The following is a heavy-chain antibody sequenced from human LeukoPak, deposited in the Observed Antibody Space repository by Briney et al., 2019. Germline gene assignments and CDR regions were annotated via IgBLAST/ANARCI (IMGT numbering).Heavy chain of an antibody. Sequence: SQTLSLTCTVSGGSISSYYWNWLRQPPGKGLEWIAYIYYSGGTKYNPSLKSRVTISLDLSKSQFPLKLSSVFAADTAIYYCARGTDDYKFDFWGQGALVTVSS. CDR3: ARGTDDYKFDF. V-gene: IGHV4-59*01. CDR2: IYYSGGT. D-gene: IGHD5-24*01. J-gene: IGHJ4*02. CDR1: GGSISSYY.